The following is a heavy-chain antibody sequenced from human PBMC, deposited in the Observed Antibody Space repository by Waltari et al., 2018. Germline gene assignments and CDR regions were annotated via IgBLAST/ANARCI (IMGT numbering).Heavy chain of an antibody. CDR1: GYSISSGYY. D-gene: IGHD6-6*01. CDR3: ARKYRIAARNWFDP. V-gene: IGHV4-38-2*01. J-gene: IGHJ5*02. CDR2: IYHSGST. Sequence: QVQLQESGPGLVKPSETLSLTCAVSGYSISSGYYWGWIRQPPGKGLEWIGSIYHSGSTYYNPSLKSRVTISVDTSKNQFSLKLSSVTAADTAVYYCARKYRIAARNWFDPWGQGTLVTVSS.